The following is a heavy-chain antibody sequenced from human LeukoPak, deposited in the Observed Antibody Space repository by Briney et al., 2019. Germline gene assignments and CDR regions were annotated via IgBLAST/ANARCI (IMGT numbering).Heavy chain of an antibody. D-gene: IGHD6-13*01. V-gene: IGHV3-74*01. CDR1: EFTFSSYW. Sequence: PGGSLRLSCAASEFTFSSYWMHWVRQAPGKGLVWVSRINSDGSRTSYADSVKGRFTISRDNAKNTLYLQMNSLRAEDTAVYYCRIAAAGSDYWGQGTLATVSS. J-gene: IGHJ4*02. CDR3: RIAAAGSDY. CDR2: INSDGSRT.